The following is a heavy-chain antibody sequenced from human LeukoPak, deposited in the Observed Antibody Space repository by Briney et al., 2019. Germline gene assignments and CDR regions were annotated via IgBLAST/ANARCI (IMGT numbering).Heavy chain of an antibody. D-gene: IGHD3-22*01. J-gene: IGHJ4*02. V-gene: IGHV3-30*02. CDR1: GFTFSSYW. Sequence: GGSLRLSCAASGFTFSSYWMSWVRQAPGKGLEWVAFILYDGSKKYYVDSVKGRFTISRDNSKNALSLQMNSLRAEDTAMYYCARAVDKGTGYYMDFWGQGTLVTVSS. CDR2: ILYDGSKK. CDR3: ARAVDKGTGYYMDF.